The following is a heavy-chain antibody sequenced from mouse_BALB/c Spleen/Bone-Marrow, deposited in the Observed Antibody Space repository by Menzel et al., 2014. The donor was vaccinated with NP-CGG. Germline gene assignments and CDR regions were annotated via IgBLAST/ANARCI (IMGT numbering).Heavy chain of an antibody. Sequence: VQLQQSGAELARPGASVKLSCKAFGYTFTSYWMQWVKQRPGQGLEWIGAIYPGDGDTRYTQKFKGMATLTADKSSSTAYMQLSSLASEDSAVYYCARSEGNYAMDYWGQGTSVTVSS. CDR2: IYPGDGDT. V-gene: IGHV1-87*01. CDR1: GYTFTSYW. CDR3: ARSEGNYAMDY. J-gene: IGHJ4*01.